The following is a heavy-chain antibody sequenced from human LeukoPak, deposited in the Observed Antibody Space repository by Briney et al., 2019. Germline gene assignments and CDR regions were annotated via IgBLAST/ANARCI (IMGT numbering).Heavy chain of an antibody. J-gene: IGHJ4*02. CDR3: ASSAKYYYDSSGYYLGY. Sequence: ASVKVSCKASGYTFTGYYMHWVRQAPGQGLEWMGWINPNSGGTNYAQKFQGRVTRTRDTSISTAYMELSRLRSDDKAVYYCASSAKYYYDSSGYYLGYWGQGTLVTVSS. CDR2: INPNSGGT. V-gene: IGHV1-2*02. CDR1: GYTFTGYY. D-gene: IGHD3-22*01.